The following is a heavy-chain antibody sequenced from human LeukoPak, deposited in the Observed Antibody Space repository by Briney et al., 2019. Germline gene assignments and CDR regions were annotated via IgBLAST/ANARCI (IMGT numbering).Heavy chain of an antibody. CDR3: ARPNVVTDAFDI. V-gene: IGHV4-59*01. J-gene: IGHJ3*02. CDR2: IYYSGST. D-gene: IGHD2-15*01. CDR1: GGSISSYH. Sequence: SETLSLTCTVSGGSISSYHWSWIRHPPGKALEWIGYIYYSGSTNYNPSLKSRVTISVDTSKNQFSLKLSSVTAADTAVYYCARPNVVTDAFDIWGQGTMVTVSS.